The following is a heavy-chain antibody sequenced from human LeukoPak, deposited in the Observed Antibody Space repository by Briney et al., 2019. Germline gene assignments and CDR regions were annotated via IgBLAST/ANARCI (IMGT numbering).Heavy chain of an antibody. D-gene: IGHD2-21*01. CDR1: GYTLTSYG. CDR3: ARDRDVVWHIGSRFDY. V-gene: IGHV1-18*01. J-gene: IGHJ4*02. Sequence: ASVKVSCKASGYTLTSYGISWVRQAPGQGLEWMGWISTYNGNTNYAQKVQGRVTMTTATSTSTAYMELRSLRSDDTAVYYCARDRDVVWHIGSRFDYWGQGTLVTVSS. CDR2: ISTYNGNT.